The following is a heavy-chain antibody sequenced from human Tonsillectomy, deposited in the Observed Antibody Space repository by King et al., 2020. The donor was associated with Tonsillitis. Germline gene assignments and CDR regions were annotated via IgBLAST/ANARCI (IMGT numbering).Heavy chain of an antibody. CDR2: ISPDGMNR. J-gene: IGHJ4*02. V-gene: IGHV3-7*01. Sequence: VQLVESGGDLVQPGGSLRLSCAASGFTFTNNWMTWVRQAPGKGLEWVGAISPDGMNRDFVDSVRGRFTISRDNAKNPLYLQMNSLGAEDTGVYYCARNGEWNLDYWGPGTLVTVSS. CDR1: GFTFTNNW. D-gene: IGHD1-1*01. CDR3: ARNGEWNLDY.